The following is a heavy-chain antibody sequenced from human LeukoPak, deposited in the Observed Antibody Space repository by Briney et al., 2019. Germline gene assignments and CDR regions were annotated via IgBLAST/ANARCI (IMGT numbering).Heavy chain of an antibody. J-gene: IGHJ4*02. D-gene: IGHD3-3*01. Sequence: PSETLSLTCTVSGGSISSYYWSWIRQPPGKGLEWIGYIYTSGSPNYNPSLKSRVTISVDTSRNQFSLKLSSVTAADTAVYYCARQDFWSGYYVIDYWGQGTLVTVSS. CDR3: ARQDFWSGYYVIDY. CDR2: IYTSGSP. V-gene: IGHV4-4*09. CDR1: GGSISSYY.